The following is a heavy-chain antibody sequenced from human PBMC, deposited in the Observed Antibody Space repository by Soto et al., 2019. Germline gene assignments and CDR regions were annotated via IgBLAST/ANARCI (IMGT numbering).Heavy chain of an antibody. CDR1: GLTYSSYA. CDR3: AKRAAGTSFDY. V-gene: IGHV3-23*01. Sequence: EVQLLESGGGLVQPGGSLRLSCAASGLTYSSYAMSWVRQAPRKGLEWVSVISGSGGSTYYADSVKGRFTISRDNSKNTLYLQMNSLRAEDTAVYYCAKRAAGTSFDYWGQGTLGTVSS. J-gene: IGHJ4*02. CDR2: ISGSGGST. D-gene: IGHD6-13*01.